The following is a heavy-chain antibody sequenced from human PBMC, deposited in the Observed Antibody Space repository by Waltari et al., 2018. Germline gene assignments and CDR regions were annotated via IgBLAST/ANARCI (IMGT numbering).Heavy chain of an antibody. CDR1: GGSITSNRHY. CDR3: ATYIGASVGTAAFDV. V-gene: IGHV4-39*01. D-gene: IGHD5-12*01. CDR2: ISYTGAT. Sequence: QLQLQESGPGLVKPSETLSLTCAVSGGSITSNRHYLGWIRQPPGQGLEWIGTISYTGATYSSPSLKSRVTISRDTSKNQLALTLGSVTAADTALYYCATYIGASVGTAAFDVWSQGTMVTVSS. J-gene: IGHJ3*01.